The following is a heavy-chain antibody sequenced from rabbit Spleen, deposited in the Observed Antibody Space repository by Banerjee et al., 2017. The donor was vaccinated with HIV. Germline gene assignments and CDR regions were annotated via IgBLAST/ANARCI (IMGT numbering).Heavy chain of an antibody. D-gene: IGHD2-1*01. CDR2: IYAGGGDYT. CDR3: ARGDNYFRFNL. CDR1: GFSFNYNYV. Sequence: QEQLEESGGDLVKPEGSLTLTCTASGFSFNYNYVFCWVRQAPGKGLEWIACIYAGGGDYTSYASWAKGRFSVTRSTSLNTVTLQVNSLTVADTATYLCARGDNYFRFNLWGPGTLVTVS. V-gene: IGHV1S45*01. J-gene: IGHJ4*01.